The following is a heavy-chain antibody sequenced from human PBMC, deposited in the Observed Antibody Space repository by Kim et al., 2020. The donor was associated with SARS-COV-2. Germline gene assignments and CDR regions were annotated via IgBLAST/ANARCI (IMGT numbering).Heavy chain of an antibody. CDR1: GYTFTSYG. V-gene: IGHV1-18*01. J-gene: IGHJ3*02. Sequence: ASVKVSCKASGYTFTSYGINWVRQAPGQRLEWMGWISADNGNTKYAQKFQGRVTITTDTSTSTAYMELRSLRSDDTAVYYCAAGELYYYNSSGYYAVDIWGQGTMGTVSS. D-gene: IGHD3-22*01. CDR2: ISADNGNT. CDR3: AAGELYYYNSSGYYAVDI.